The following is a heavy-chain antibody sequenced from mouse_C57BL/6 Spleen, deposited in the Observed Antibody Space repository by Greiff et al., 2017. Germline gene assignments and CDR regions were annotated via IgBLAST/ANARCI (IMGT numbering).Heavy chain of an antibody. CDR2: IDPETGGT. D-gene: IGHD2-12*01. CDR1: GYTFTDYE. Sequence: VQLQQSGAELVRPGASVTLSCKASGYTFTDYEMHWVKQTPVHGLEWIGAIDPETGGTAYNQKFKGKAILTADKYSSTAYMELRSLTSEDSAVYYCTRWRPQLQRGFDYWGQGSTLTVSS. V-gene: IGHV1-15*01. J-gene: IGHJ2*01. CDR3: TRWRPQLQRGFDY.